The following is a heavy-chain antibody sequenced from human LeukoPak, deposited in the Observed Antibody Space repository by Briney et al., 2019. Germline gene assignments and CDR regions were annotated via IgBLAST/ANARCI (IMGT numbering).Heavy chain of an antibody. CDR3: ARHIFRPLAGFGQYWFDP. CDR2: IFYSGTS. Sequence: SETLSLTCTVSGGSISNNNYHWGWIRQPPGKGLEWIGSIFYSGTSYYNPSLKSRVTISVDTSKNQFSLKLSSVTAADTAVYYCARHIFRPLAGFGQYWFDPWGQGTLVTVSS. CDR1: GGSISNNNYH. V-gene: IGHV4-39*01. J-gene: IGHJ5*02. D-gene: IGHD6-19*01.